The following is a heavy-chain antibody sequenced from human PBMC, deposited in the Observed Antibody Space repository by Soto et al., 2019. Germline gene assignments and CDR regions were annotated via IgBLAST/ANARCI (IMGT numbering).Heavy chain of an antibody. J-gene: IGHJ4*02. CDR3: AKAYYAILTGYYGGACDY. CDR2: ISGSGGST. D-gene: IGHD3-9*01. V-gene: IGHV3-23*01. CDR1: GFTFSSYA. Sequence: EVQLLESGGGLVQPGGSLRLSCAASGFTFSSYAMSWVRQAPGKGLEWVSAISGSGGSTYYADSVKGRFTISRDNSKNTLYLKMNRLRAEDTAVYYCAKAYYAILTGYYGGACDYWGQGTLVTVSS.